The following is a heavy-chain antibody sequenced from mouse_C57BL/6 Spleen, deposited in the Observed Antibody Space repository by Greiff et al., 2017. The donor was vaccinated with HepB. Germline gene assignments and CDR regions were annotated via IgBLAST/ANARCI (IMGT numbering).Heavy chain of an antibody. CDR3: ARGELPYWYFDV. D-gene: IGHD1-1*01. Sequence: VQLQQPGTELVKPGASVKLSCKASGYTFTSYWMHWVKQRPGQGLEWIGNINPSNGGTNYNEKFKSKATLTVEKSSSTAYMQLSSLTSEDSAVYYCARGELPYWYFDVWGTGTTVTVSS. V-gene: IGHV1-53*01. CDR1: GYTFTSYW. CDR2: INPSNGGT. J-gene: IGHJ1*03.